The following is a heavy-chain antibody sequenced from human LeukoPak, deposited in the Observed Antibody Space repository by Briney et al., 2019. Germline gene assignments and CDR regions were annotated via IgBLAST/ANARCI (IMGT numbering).Heavy chain of an antibody. J-gene: IGHJ4*02. CDR3: ARELGDYFDY. D-gene: IGHD3-16*01. Sequence: GGSLRLSCAASGFAFSSYGMHWVRQAPGKGLEWVAVIWYDGSNKYYADSVKGRFTISRDNSKNTPYLQMNSLRAEDTAVYYCARELGDYFDYWGQGTLVTVSS. CDR1: GFAFSSYG. V-gene: IGHV3-33*01. CDR2: IWYDGSNK.